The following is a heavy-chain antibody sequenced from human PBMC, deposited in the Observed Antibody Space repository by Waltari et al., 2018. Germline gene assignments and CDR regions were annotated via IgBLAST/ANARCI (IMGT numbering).Heavy chain of an antibody. CDR1: GGSIRSSNW. Sequence: QVQLQESGPGLVKPSGTLSLTCAVSGGSIRSSNWWSWVRPPPGKGLEWIGEIYHSGSTNYNPSLKSRVTISVDKSKNQFSLKLSSVTAADTAVYYCARGGWGLLAVAGTELDYWGQGTLVTVSS. CDR3: ARGGWGLLAVAGTELDY. D-gene: IGHD6-19*01. V-gene: IGHV4-4*02. J-gene: IGHJ4*02. CDR2: IYHSGST.